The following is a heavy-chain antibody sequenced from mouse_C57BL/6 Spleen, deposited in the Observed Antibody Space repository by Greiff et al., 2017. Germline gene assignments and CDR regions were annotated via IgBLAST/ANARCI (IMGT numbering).Heavy chain of an antibody. V-gene: IGHV14-2*01. D-gene: IGHD1-1*01. CDR2: IDPEDGDT. CDR3: ARDGSSGAWFAY. CDR1: GFNIKDYY. Sequence: VQLQQSGAELVKPGASVKLSCTASGFNIKDYYMHWVKQRTEQGLEWIGRIDPEDGDTKYAPKFQGKATITADTSSNTAYLQLSSLTSEDTAVYYCARDGSSGAWFAYWGQGTLVTVSA. J-gene: IGHJ3*01.